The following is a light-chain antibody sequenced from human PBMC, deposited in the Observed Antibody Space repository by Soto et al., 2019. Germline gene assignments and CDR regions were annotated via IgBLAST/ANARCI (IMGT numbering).Light chain of an antibody. J-gene: IGLJ1*01. V-gene: IGLV2-23*02. CDR1: SSDVGSYNA. CDR2: EVS. Sequence: SALSQPASVSGSPGQSITISCTGTSSDVGSYNAVSWYQQHPGKVPKLIIYEVSKRPSGVSDRFSGCKSDNTASLTISGLQAEGESDYHCSSRAASSPTYVFGSG. CDR3: SSRAASSPTYV.